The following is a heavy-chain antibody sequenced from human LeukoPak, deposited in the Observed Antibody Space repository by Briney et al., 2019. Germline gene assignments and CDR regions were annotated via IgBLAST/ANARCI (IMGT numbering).Heavy chain of an antibody. J-gene: IGHJ1*01. CDR1: GGSISSYY. V-gene: IGHV4-59*01. D-gene: IGHD3-10*01. CDR2: IYYSGST. Sequence: SETLSLTCTVSGGSISSYYWSWIRQPLGKGLEWIGYIYYSGSTNYNPSLKSRVTMSVDTSKNQFSLKLSSVTAADTAVYYCARVDYYGSGGTFQHWGQGTLVTVSS. CDR3: ARVDYYGSGGTFQH.